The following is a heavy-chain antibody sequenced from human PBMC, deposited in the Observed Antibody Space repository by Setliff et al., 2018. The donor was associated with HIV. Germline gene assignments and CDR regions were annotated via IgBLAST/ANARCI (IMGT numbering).Heavy chain of an antibody. Sequence: ATVKVSCKASGYTFTSRGSXGVRQAPGQGLEWMGWISAYNGNTNYAQKFQGRVTITRDTSASTAYMELSSLRSEDTTVYYCARAGCGGDCYDYWGQGTLVTVSS. D-gene: IGHD2-21*01. CDR2: ISAYNGNT. CDR3: ARAGCGGDCYDY. V-gene: IGHV1-18*01. CDR1: GYTFTSRG. J-gene: IGHJ4*02.